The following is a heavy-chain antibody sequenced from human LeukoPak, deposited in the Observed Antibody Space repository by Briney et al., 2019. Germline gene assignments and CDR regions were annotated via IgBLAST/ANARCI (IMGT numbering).Heavy chain of an antibody. CDR3: AGSIAVAGTIDY. CDR2: ISSDASNK. J-gene: IGHJ4*02. D-gene: IGHD6-19*01. Sequence: PGGSLRLSCAASGFTFSTYGMHWVRQAPGKGLEWVAAISSDASNKYYADSVKGRFTISRDNSKNTLYLQMNSLRVEDTAVYYCAGSIAVAGTIDYWGQGTLVTVSS. V-gene: IGHV3-30*03. CDR1: GFTFSTYG.